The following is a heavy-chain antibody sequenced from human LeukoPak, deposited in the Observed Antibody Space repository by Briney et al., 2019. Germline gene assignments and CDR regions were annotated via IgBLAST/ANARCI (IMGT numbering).Heavy chain of an antibody. D-gene: IGHD4-17*01. J-gene: IGHJ4*02. V-gene: IGHV3-53*01. CDR3: ARDNYGGYGTYFDY. CDR1: GFTVSSNY. Sequence: GGSLRLSCAASGFTVSSNYMSWVRQAPGKGLEWVSVIYSGGSTNYDDSGKGRFTISRDNSKNTLYLQMNRLRAEETGVYYCARDNYGGYGTYFDYWGQGTLVTVSS. CDR2: IYSGGST.